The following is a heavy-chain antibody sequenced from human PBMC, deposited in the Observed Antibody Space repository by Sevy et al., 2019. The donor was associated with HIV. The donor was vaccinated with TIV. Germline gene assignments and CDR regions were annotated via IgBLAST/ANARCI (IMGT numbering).Heavy chain of an antibody. D-gene: IGHD6-19*01. CDR3: ARGGGNGWYYFDY. Sequence: SVKVSCKAPGGTFSSYGISWVRQAPGQGLEWMGGIIPILGTVNYAQKFQGRVTITADESTKTAYMELSSLRSEDTAVYYCARGGGNGWYYFDYWGQETLVTVSS. V-gene: IGHV1-69*13. CDR2: IIPILGTV. J-gene: IGHJ4*02. CDR1: GGTFSSYG.